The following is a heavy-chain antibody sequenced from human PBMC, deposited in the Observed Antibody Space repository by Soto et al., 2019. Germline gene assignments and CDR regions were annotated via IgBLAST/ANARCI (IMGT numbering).Heavy chain of an antibody. CDR2: TSSSGGST. CDR3: AKDIDYDFWSGFPFDH. V-gene: IGHV3-23*01. J-gene: IGHJ4*02. CDR1: GFIFSSYA. Sequence: PGGSLRLSCAASGFIFSSYAMSWVRQAPGKGLEWVSGTSSSGGSTYYADSVKGRFTISRDNSKDTLYVQMDSLRAEDTAVYYCAKDIDYDFWSGFPFDHWGQGVLVTVSS. D-gene: IGHD3-3*01.